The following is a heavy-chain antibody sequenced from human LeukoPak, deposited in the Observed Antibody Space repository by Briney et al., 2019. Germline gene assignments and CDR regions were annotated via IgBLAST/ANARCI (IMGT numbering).Heavy chain of an antibody. CDR2: MNPNSGNT. J-gene: IGHJ4*02. D-gene: IGHD4-17*01. CDR1: GYTFTSYD. Sequence: ASVKVSCKASGYTFTSYDINWVRQATGQWLEWMGWMNPNSGNTGYAQKFQGRVTMTRNTSISTAYMELSSLRSEDTAVYYCASWRDYMTTVTTDYWGQGTLVTVSS. CDR3: ASWRDYMTTVTTDY. V-gene: IGHV1-8*01.